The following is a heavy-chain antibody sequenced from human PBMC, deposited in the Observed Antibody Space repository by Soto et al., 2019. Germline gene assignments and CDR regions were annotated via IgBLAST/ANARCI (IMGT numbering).Heavy chain of an antibody. Sequence: PSETLSLTCTVSGGSIRSYYWSWIRQPPGKRLEWIGYVYHSGTTNYNPSLKSRVTISVDTSKSQFSLKLTSVTAADTAVYYCARDPGDYGGNSPTFDIWGQGTMVTVSS. CDR3: ARDPGDYGGNSPTFDI. V-gene: IGHV4-59*01. CDR1: GGSIRSYY. D-gene: IGHD4-17*01. J-gene: IGHJ3*02. CDR2: VYHSGTT.